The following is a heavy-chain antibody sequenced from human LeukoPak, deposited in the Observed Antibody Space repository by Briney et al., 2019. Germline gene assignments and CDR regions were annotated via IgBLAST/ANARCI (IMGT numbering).Heavy chain of an antibody. Sequence: SETLSLTCTVSGGSVSSGSYYWSWLRQPPGKGLEWIGYIYYSGSTNYNPSLKSRVTISVDSSKNQFSLKLSSVTAADTAVYYCARDHRYSSSWYYWGQGTLVTVSS. V-gene: IGHV4-61*01. CDR3: ARDHRYSSSWYY. J-gene: IGHJ4*02. D-gene: IGHD6-13*01. CDR1: GGSVSSGSYY. CDR2: IYYSGST.